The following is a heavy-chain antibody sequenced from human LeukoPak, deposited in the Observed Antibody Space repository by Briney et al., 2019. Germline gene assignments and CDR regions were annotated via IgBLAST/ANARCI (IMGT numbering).Heavy chain of an antibody. J-gene: IGHJ6*03. CDR3: ARGSKDPRGNYFYYYMDV. D-gene: IGHD3-10*01. V-gene: IGHV4-34*01. Sequence: SETLSLTCAVYGGSFSGYYWSWIRQPPGKGLEWIGEINHSGSTNYNPSLKSRVTISVDTSKNQFSLKLSSVTAADTAVYYCARGSKDPRGNYFYYYMDVWGKGTTVTVSS. CDR2: INHSGST. CDR1: GGSFSGYY.